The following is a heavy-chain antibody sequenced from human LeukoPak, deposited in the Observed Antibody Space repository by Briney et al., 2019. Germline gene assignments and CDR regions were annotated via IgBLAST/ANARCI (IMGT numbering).Heavy chain of an antibody. D-gene: IGHD3-22*01. V-gene: IGHV3-30-3*01. CDR1: GFTFSSYA. Sequence: GGSLRLSCAASGFTFSSYAMHWVRQAPGKGLEWVAVISYDGSNKYYADSVKGRFTISRDNSKNTLYLQMNSLRAEDTAVYYCARAGSSGYYYHFDYWGQGTLVTVSS. CDR2: ISYDGSNK. CDR3: ARAGSSGYYYHFDY. J-gene: IGHJ4*02.